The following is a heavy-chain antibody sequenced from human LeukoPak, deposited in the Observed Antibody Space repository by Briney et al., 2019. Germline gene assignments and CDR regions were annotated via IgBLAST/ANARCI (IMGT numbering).Heavy chain of an antibody. J-gene: IGHJ4*02. Sequence: ASVKVPCKASGYTFTGYYMHWVRQAPGQGLEWMGWINPNSGGTNYAQKFQGRVTMTRDTSISTAYMELNRLRSDDTAVYYCARTYFYCSGGSCFSAYYFDYWGQGTLVTVSS. CDR1: GYTFTGYY. D-gene: IGHD2-15*01. V-gene: IGHV1-2*02. CDR3: ARTYFYCSGGSCFSAYYFDY. CDR2: INPNSGGT.